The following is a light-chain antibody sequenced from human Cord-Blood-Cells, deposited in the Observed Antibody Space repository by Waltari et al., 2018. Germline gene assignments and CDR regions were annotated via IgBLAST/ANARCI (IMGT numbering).Light chain of an antibody. Sequence: SYVLTQPPSVSVAPGKTARITCGGNNIGRKSVHWYQQKQGQAPVLVVYDDSDRPSGIPERCSGSNSGNTATLTISRVEAGDEADYYCQVWDSSSDHVVFGGGTKLTVL. CDR2: DDS. V-gene: IGLV3-21*03. J-gene: IGLJ2*01. CDR1: NIGRKS. CDR3: QVWDSSSDHVV.